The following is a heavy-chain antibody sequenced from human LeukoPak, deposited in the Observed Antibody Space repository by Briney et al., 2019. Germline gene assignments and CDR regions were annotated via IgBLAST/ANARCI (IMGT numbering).Heavy chain of an antibody. CDR1: GYTFTSYA. D-gene: IGHD3-10*01. CDR3: ARDIAMVRGVIANWFDP. V-gene: IGHV7-4-1*02. CDR2: ISTNTGNP. Sequence: ASVKVSCKASGYTFTSYAMNWVRQAPGQGLEWMGWISTNTGNPTYAQGFTGRFVFSLDTSVSTAYLQISSLKAEDTAVYYCARDIAMVRGVIANWFDPWGQGTLVTVSS. J-gene: IGHJ5*02.